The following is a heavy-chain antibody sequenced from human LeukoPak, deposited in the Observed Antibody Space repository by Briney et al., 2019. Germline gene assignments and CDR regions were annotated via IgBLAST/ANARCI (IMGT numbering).Heavy chain of an antibody. V-gene: IGHV4-34*01. D-gene: IGHD1-14*01. CDR2: INHSGST. CDR3: ASAVSSYYFDY. Sequence: KPSETLSLTGAVYGGSFSGYYWSWIRQPPGKGLEWIGEINHSGSTNYNPSLKSRVTISVDTSKNQFSLKLSSVTAADTAVYYCASAVSSYYFDYWGQGTLVTVSS. J-gene: IGHJ4*02. CDR1: GGSFSGYY.